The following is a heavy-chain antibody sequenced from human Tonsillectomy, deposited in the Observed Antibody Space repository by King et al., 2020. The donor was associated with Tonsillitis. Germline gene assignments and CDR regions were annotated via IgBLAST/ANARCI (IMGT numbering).Heavy chain of an antibody. J-gene: IGHJ3*02. V-gene: IGHV1-2*02. CDR3: AKIGTAYGAFDI. Sequence: QLVQSGAEVKKPGASVKVSCKASGYTFTGYHMHWVRQARGQGLEWMGWISPNSGGTNYAQMFQGRVTMTRDTSITPAYMELSGLRSDDTAVYYCAKIGTAYGAFDIWGQGTMVTVSS. D-gene: IGHD3-10*01. CDR1: GYTFTGYH. CDR2: ISPNSGGT.